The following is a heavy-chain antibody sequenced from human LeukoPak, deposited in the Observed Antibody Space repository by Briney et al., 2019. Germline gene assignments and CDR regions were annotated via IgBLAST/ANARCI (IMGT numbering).Heavy chain of an antibody. CDR2: INHSGST. V-gene: IGHV4-34*01. CDR1: GGSFSGYY. D-gene: IGHD6-13*01. Sequence: SETLSLPCAVYGGSFSGYYWSWIRQPPGKGLEWIGEINHSGSTNYNPSLKSRVTISVDTSKNQFSLKLSSVTAADTAVYYCAGAPKAAAGTRLGYWGQGTLVTVSS. CDR3: AGAPKAAAGTRLGY. J-gene: IGHJ4*02.